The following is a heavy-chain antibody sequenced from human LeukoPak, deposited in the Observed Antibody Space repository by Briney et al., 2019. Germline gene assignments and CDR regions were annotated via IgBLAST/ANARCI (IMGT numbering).Heavy chain of an antibody. V-gene: IGHV4-59*01. J-gene: IGHJ4*02. CDR2: IYYSGSA. CDR3: ARVTATTGIRYFDY. Sequence: SETLSLTCTVSGSSISNYYWSWIQQPPGKGLEWIGYIYYSGSANHNPSLKSRVTISVDTSKNQFSLKLSSVTAADTAVYYCARVTATTGIRYFDYWGQGTLVTVSS. CDR1: GSSISNYY. D-gene: IGHD6-13*01.